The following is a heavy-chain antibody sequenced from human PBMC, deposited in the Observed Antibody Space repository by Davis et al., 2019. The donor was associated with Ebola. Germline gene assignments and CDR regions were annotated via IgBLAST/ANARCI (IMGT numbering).Heavy chain of an antibody. CDR1: GYSISSGYY. D-gene: IGHD3-10*01. CDR2: FHHSGST. J-gene: IGHJ5*02. Sequence: SETLSLTCTVSGYSISSGYYWGWIRQPPGKGLEWIGSFHHSGSTYYNPSLKSRVTISEDTSKNELSLKMTSVSAADTAVYYCARGSGSGGLNWFDPWGQGTLVTVSS. V-gene: IGHV4-38-2*02. CDR3: ARGSGSGGLNWFDP.